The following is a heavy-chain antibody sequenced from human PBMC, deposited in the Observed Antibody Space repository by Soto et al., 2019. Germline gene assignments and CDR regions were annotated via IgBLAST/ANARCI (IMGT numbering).Heavy chain of an antibody. CDR3: ARDALIVATIIARSDYYGMDV. CDR2: IYYSGST. V-gene: IGHV4-30-4*01. CDR1: GGSISSGDYY. D-gene: IGHD5-12*01. Sequence: SETLSLTCTVSGGSISSGDYYWSWIRQPPWKGLEWIGYIYYSGSTYYNPSLKSRVTISVDTSKNQFSLKLSSVTAADTAVYYCARDALIVATIIARSDYYGMDVWGQGXTVTVYS. J-gene: IGHJ6*02.